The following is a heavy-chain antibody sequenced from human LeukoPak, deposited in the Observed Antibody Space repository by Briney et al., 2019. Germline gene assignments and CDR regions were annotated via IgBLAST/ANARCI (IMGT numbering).Heavy chain of an antibody. D-gene: IGHD1-1*01. CDR3: ARANNWNDINDAFDI. CDR1: GFTFSSYW. J-gene: IGHJ3*02. V-gene: IGHV3-7*01. CDR2: IKQDGSEK. Sequence: PGGSLRLSCAASGFTFSSYWMSWVRQAPGKGLEWVANIKQDGSEKYYVDSVKGRFTISRDNAKNSLYLQMNSLRAEDTAVYYCARANNWNDINDAFDIWGQGTMVTVSS.